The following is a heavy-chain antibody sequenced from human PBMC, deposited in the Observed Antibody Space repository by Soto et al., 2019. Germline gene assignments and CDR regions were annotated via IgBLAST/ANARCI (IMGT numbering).Heavy chain of an antibody. V-gene: IGHV1-8*01. D-gene: IGHD6-13*01. Sequence: GASVKVSCKASGYTFTSYDINWVRQATGQGLEWMGWMNPNSGNTGYAQKFQGRVTMTRNTSISTAYMELSSLRSEDTAVYYCASSGYSSRPNYYYYYMDVWGKGTTVTVS. J-gene: IGHJ6*03. CDR3: ASSGYSSRPNYYYYYMDV. CDR1: GYTFTSYD. CDR2: MNPNSGNT.